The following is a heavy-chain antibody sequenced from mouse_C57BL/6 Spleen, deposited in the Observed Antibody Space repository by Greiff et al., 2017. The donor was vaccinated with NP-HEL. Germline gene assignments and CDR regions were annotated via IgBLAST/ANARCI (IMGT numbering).Heavy chain of an antibody. J-gene: IGHJ2*01. Sequence: EVQGVESGGGLVKPGGSLKLSCAASGFTFSSYAMSWVRQTPEKRLEWVATISDGGSYTYYPDNVKGRFTISRDNAKNNLYLQMSHLKSEDTAMYYCAREGYGFDYWGQGTTLTVSS. CDR1: GFTFSSYA. V-gene: IGHV5-4*01. D-gene: IGHD2-2*01. CDR2: ISDGGSYT. CDR3: AREGYGFDY.